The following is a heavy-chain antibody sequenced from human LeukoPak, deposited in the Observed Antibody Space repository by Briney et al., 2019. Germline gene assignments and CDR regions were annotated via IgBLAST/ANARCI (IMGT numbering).Heavy chain of an antibody. CDR3: ARQLDTSGYYPYDAFDI. J-gene: IGHJ3*02. CDR2: IYYSGST. D-gene: IGHD3-22*01. V-gene: IGHV4-59*08. Sequence: SETLSLTCTVSGGSTSSYYWSWIRQPPGKGLEWIGYIYYSGSTNYNPSLKSRVTISVDTSKNQFSLKLSSVTAADTAVYYCARQLDTSGYYPYDAFDIWGQGTMVTVSS. CDR1: GGSTSSYY.